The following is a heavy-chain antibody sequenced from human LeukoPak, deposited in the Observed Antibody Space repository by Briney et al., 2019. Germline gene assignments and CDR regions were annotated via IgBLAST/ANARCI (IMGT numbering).Heavy chain of an antibody. CDR1: GGSFSGFY. CDR2: INHSRRT. V-gene: IGHV4-34*01. Sequence: PSETLSLTCAVYGGSFSGFYWTWIRQPPGKGLEWIGQINHSRRTHYNPSLKSRVTISVDTSRNQFSLKLSSVTAADTAVYYCARVPKYFDLWGRGTLVTVSS. J-gene: IGHJ2*01. CDR3: ARVPKYFDL.